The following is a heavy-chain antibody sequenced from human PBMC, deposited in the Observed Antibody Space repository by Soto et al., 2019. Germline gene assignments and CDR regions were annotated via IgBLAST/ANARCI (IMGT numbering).Heavy chain of an antibody. CDR3: ARGRYFDWSPYFDY. V-gene: IGHV4-31*03. CDR2: IYYSGST. J-gene: IGHJ4*02. Sequence: QVQLQESGPGLVKPSQTLSLTCTVSGGSISSGGYYWSWIRQHPGKGLEWIGYIYYSGSTYYNPSLKSRVTISVDTSKNQFSLKLSSVTAADTAVYYWARGRYFDWSPYFDYWGQGTLVTVSS. D-gene: IGHD3-9*01. CDR1: GGSISSGGYY.